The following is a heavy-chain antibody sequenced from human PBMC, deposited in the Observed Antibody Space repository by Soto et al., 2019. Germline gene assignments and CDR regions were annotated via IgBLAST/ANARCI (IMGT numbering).Heavy chain of an antibody. CDR3: ARPDSGWNDTVYYYYYMDV. CDR1: GFTFSSYS. V-gene: IGHV3-48*01. CDR2: ISSSSSTI. J-gene: IGHJ6*03. Sequence: GGSLRLSCAASGFTFSSYSMNWVRQAPGKGLEWVSYISSSSSTIYYADSVKGRFTISRDNAKNSLYLQMNSLRAEDTAVYYCARPDSGWNDTVYYYYYMDVWGKGTTVTVSS. D-gene: IGHD1-1*01.